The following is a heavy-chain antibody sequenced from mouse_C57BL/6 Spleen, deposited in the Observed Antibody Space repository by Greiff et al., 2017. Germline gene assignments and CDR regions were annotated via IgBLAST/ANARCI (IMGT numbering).Heavy chain of an antibody. Sequence: QVQLQQSGAELVKPGASVKISCKASGYAFSSYWMNWVKQRPGQGLEWIGQIYPGDGDTNYNGKFKGKATLTADKSSSTAYMQLSSLTSEDSAVYCGARATRGYYAMDYGGQGTSVTVSA. J-gene: IGHJ4*01. V-gene: IGHV1-80*01. CDR3: ARATRGYYAMDY. CDR1: GYAFSSYW. CDR2: IYPGDGDT.